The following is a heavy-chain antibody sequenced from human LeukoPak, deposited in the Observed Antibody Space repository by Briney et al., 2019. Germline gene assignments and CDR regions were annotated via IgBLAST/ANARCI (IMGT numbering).Heavy chain of an antibody. CDR1: GFTVSSNY. Sequence: GGSLRLSCAASGFTVSSNYMSRVRQAPGKGLEWVSVIYSGGSTYYADSVKGRFTISRDNSKNTLYLQMNSLRAEDTAVYYCAKDHHGSGFDYWGQGTLVTVSS. CDR2: IYSGGST. J-gene: IGHJ4*02. V-gene: IGHV3-53*05. CDR3: AKDHHGSGFDY. D-gene: IGHD6-19*01.